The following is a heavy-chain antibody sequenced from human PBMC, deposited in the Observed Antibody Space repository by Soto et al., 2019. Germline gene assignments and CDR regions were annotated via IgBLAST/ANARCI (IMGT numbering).Heavy chain of an antibody. J-gene: IGHJ4*02. CDR3: ARKVVPAAAGYDY. CDR2: IYYSGST. CDR1: GGSIISGDYY. D-gene: IGHD2-2*01. Sequence: LSLTCTVSGGSIISGDYYWSWIRQPPGKGLEWIGYIYYSGSTYYNPSLKSRVTISVDTSKNQFSLKLSSVTAADTAVYYCARKVVPAAAGYDYWGQGTLVTVSS. V-gene: IGHV4-30-4*01.